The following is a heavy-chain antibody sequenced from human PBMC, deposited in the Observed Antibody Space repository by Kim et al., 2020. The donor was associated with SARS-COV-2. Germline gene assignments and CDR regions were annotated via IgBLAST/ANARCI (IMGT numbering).Heavy chain of an antibody. CDR3: AKGPTALLWFGELPYLNDAFDI. Sequence: GGSLRLSCAASGFTFDDYAMHWVRQAPGKGLEWVSGISWNSGSIGYADSVKGRFTISRDNAKNSLYLQMNSLRAEDTALYYCAKGPTALLWFGELPYLNDAFDIWGQGTMVTVSS. CDR1: GFTFDDYA. D-gene: IGHD3-10*01. CDR2: ISWNSGSI. V-gene: IGHV3-9*01. J-gene: IGHJ3*02.